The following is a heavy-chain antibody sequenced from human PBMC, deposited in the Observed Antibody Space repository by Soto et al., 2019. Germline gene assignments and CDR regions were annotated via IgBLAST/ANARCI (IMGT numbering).Heavy chain of an antibody. Sequence: EVQLVESGGGLVQPGGSLRLSCSASGFTFVSYPMHWVRQAPRKGLEYVSAISTNGDRTFYENSVKSRFTTSRDNSKNTLYLQMGSLRAEDMGVYYCAREGMSRPRWVFDYWGQGTLVTASS. CDR2: ISTNGDRT. CDR3: AREGMSRPRWVFDY. D-gene: IGHD6-13*01. V-gene: IGHV3-64*01. J-gene: IGHJ4*02. CDR1: GFTFVSYP.